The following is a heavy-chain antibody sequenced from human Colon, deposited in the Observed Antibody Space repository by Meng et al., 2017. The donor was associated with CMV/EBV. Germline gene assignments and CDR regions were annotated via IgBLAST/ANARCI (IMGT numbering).Heavy chain of an antibody. D-gene: IGHD1-26*01. CDR3: AREWEGSSGNYYSRYFDL. Sequence: GGSLRLSCAASGFTFSSYSMNWVRQAPGKGLEWVSSISSSSYIYYADSVKGRFTISRDNAKNSLYLQMNSLRAEDTAVYYCAREWEGSSGNYYSRYFDLWGRGTLVTVSS. CDR1: GFTFSSYS. J-gene: IGHJ2*01. V-gene: IGHV3-21*06. CDR2: ISSSSYI.